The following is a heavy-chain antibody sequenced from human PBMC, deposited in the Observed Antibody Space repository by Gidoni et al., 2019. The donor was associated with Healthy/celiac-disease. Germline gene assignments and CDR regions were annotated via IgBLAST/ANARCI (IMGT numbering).Heavy chain of an antibody. J-gene: IGHJ6*02. CDR1: GFTFSNAW. Sequence: EVQLVESGGGLVKPGGSLRPSCAPSGFTFSNAWMNWVRQAPGKGLEWVGRIKSKTDGGTTDYAAPVKGRFTISRDDSKNTLYLQMNSLKTEDTAVYYCTTEDYDFWSGYNGMDVWGQGTTVTVSS. D-gene: IGHD3-3*01. CDR2: IKSKTDGGTT. V-gene: IGHV3-15*07. CDR3: TTEDYDFWSGYNGMDV.